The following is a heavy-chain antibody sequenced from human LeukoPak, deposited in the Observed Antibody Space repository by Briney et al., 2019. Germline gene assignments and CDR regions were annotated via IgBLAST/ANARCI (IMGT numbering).Heavy chain of an antibody. CDR3: ARGLRSGYYGSGTYFDI. D-gene: IGHD3-10*01. CDR1: GGSFSGYY. V-gene: IGHV4-34*01. CDR2: INHSGST. Sequence: SETLSLTCAVYGGSFSGYYWSWIRQPPGKGLEWIGEINHSGSTNYNPFLKSRVTISVDTSKNQFSLKLSSVTAADTAVYYCARGLRSGYYGSGTYFDIWGQGTMVTVSS. J-gene: IGHJ3*02.